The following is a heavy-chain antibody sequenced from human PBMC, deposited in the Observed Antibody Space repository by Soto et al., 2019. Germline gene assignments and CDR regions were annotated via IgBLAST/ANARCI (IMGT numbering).Heavy chain of an antibody. CDR3: ARAPKVSGSSQTRPDF. CDR1: SGSFSGYY. J-gene: IGHJ4*02. D-gene: IGHD6-6*01. Sequence: ESLSLTCSIYSGSFSGYYWSWIRQPPGKGLEWIGEISQSGNTNYSPSLKSRVSISIDTSKKQFSLNLASVSAADTAVYYCARAPKVSGSSQTRPDFWGQGTLVTVSS. V-gene: IGHV4-34*01. CDR2: ISQSGNT.